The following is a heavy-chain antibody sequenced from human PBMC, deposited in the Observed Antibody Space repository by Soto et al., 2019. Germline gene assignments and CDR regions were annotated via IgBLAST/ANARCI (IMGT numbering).Heavy chain of an antibody. V-gene: IGHV3-33*01. J-gene: IGHJ6*02. CDR1: GFTFSSYG. CDR3: ARGGRTTLYSSSSGGVYYYYGMDV. Sequence: GGSLRLSCAASGFTFSSYGMHWVRQAPGKGLEWVAVIWYDGSNKYYADSVKGRFTISRDNSKNTLYLQMNSLRAEDTAVYYCARGGRTTLYSSSSGGVYYYYGMDVWGQGTTVTVSS. D-gene: IGHD6-6*01. CDR2: IWYDGSNK.